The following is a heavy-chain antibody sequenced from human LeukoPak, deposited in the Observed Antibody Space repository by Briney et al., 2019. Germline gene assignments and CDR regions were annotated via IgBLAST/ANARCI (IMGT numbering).Heavy chain of an antibody. CDR3: ASAPNENYFDF. CDR2: IIQDGSAK. Sequence: PGGSLRLSCAASGFTFSSYWMSWVRQAPGKGLEWVANIIQDGSAKDYVGSVEGRFTISRENAKSSLYLQMNSLTAEDSAVYFCASAPNENYFDFWGQGTLVTVSS. CDR1: GFTFSSYW. J-gene: IGHJ4*02. V-gene: IGHV3-7*01.